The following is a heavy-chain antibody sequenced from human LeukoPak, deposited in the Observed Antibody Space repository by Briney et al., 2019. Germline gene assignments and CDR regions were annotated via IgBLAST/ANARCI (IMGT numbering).Heavy chain of an antibody. Sequence: SETLSLTCAVYGGSFSGYYWSWIRQPPGKGLEWIGEINHSGSTNYNPSLKSRVTMSVDTSKNQFSLKLSSVTAADTAVYYCAREDAAMGVYYYYYMDVWGKGTTVTISS. CDR3: AREDAAMGVYYYYYMDV. V-gene: IGHV4-34*01. D-gene: IGHD5-18*01. J-gene: IGHJ6*03. CDR1: GGSFSGYY. CDR2: INHSGST.